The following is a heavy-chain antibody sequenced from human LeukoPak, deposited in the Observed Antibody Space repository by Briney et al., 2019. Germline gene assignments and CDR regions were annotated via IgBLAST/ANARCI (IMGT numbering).Heavy chain of an antibody. CDR2: KNPNSGGT. Sequence: ASVKVSCKASGYTFTIYDINWVRQAPGQGLEWVGWKNPNSGGTVYAQKFQGRVSMTRDTSIGTLYMELNSLRSEDTAVYYCARGAIFGVTPRGYGMDVWGQGTTVTVSS. J-gene: IGHJ6*02. V-gene: IGHV1-8*01. D-gene: IGHD3-3*01. CDR3: ARGAIFGVTPRGYGMDV. CDR1: GYTFTIYD.